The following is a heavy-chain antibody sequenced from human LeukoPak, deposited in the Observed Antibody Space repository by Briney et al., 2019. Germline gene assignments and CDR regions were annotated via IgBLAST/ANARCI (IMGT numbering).Heavy chain of an antibody. Sequence: PGGSLRLSCAASGFTFSSYAMSWVRQAPGKGLEWVSSISSSSSYIYYADSVKGRFTISRDNAKNSLYLQMNSLRAEDTAVYYCARGAGYCSSTSCYQDDAFDIWGQGTMVTVSS. J-gene: IGHJ3*02. V-gene: IGHV3-21*01. CDR1: GFTFSSYA. CDR2: ISSSSSYI. CDR3: ARGAGYCSSTSCYQDDAFDI. D-gene: IGHD2-2*01.